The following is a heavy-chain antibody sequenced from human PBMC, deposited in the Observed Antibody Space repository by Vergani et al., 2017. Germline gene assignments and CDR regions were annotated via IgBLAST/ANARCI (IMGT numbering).Heavy chain of an antibody. CDR3: AHSPYYYDSSGGGVGY. V-gene: IGHV2-5*02. D-gene: IGHD3-22*01. Sequence: QITLKESGPTLVKPTQTLTLTCTFSGFSLSTSGVGVGWIRQPPGKALEWLALIYWDDDKCYSPSLKSRLTITKDTSKNQVVLTMTNMDPVDTATYYCAHSPYYYDSSGGGVGYWGQGTLVTVSS. CDR2: IYWDDDK. J-gene: IGHJ4*02. CDR1: GFSLSTSGVG.